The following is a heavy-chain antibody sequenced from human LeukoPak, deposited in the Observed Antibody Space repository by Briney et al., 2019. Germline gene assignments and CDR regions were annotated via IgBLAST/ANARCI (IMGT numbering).Heavy chain of an antibody. Sequence: PGGSLRLSCAASGFIFSSYSMNWVRQAPGKGLEWVSYISTSSSIIHYADSVKGRFTISRDNPKNSLYLQMNSLRDEDTAVYYCAVLWDIVVVPAADYWGQGTLVTVSS. V-gene: IGHV3-48*02. CDR1: GFIFSSYS. D-gene: IGHD2-2*01. CDR3: AVLWDIVVVPAADY. CDR2: ISTSSSII. J-gene: IGHJ4*02.